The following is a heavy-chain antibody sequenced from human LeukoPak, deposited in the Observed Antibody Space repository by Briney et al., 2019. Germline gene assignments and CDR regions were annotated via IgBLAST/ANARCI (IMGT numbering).Heavy chain of an antibody. D-gene: IGHD6-13*01. V-gene: IGHV1-69*05. CDR3: ARGYSSSWYGTHFDY. Sequence: SVKVSCKASGGTFSSYAISWVRQAPGQGLEWMGGIIPIFGTANYAQKFQGRVTITTDEPTSTAYMELSSLRSEDTAVYYCARGYSSSWYGTHFDYWGQGTLVTVSS. CDR2: IIPIFGTA. CDR1: GGTFSSYA. J-gene: IGHJ4*02.